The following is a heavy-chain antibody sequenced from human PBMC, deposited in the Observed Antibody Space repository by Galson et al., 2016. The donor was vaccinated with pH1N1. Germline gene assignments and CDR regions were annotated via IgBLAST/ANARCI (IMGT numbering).Heavy chain of an antibody. J-gene: IGHJ6*02. CDR1: GFTFSTYA. D-gene: IGHD6-19*01. V-gene: IGHV3-30-3*01. Sequence: LRLSCAASGFTFSTYAMHWVRQAPGKGLEWVALTSYDGSNKYYADSVKGRFTISRDNSKNTLYLEMNSLRAEDTAVYHCARETPYSSGWGYYYGMDVWGQGTTVTVSS. CDR2: TSYDGSNK. CDR3: ARETPYSSGWGYYYGMDV.